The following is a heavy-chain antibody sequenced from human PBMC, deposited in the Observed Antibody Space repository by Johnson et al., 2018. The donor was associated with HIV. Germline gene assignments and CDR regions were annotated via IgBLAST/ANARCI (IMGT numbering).Heavy chain of an antibody. Sequence: QVQLVESGGGVVQPGGSLRLSCAASGFTFRSYGLHWVRQAPGKGLQWVAFIRYDGSNKYYADSVKGPFTISRDNSKNTLYLQMNSLRSEDTAVYYCARDSARTYYYGSGSPPSAFDIWGQGTMVTVSS. CDR2: IRYDGSNK. V-gene: IGHV3-30*02. J-gene: IGHJ3*02. CDR1: GFTFRSYG. D-gene: IGHD3-10*01. CDR3: ARDSARTYYYGSGSPPSAFDI.